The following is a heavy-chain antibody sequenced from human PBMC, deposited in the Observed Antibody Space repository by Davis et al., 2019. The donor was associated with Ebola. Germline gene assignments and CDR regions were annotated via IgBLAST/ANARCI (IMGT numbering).Heavy chain of an antibody. J-gene: IGHJ4*02. CDR1: GGPISSRRYY. V-gene: IGHV4-39*01. CDR2: IYYSGST. CDR3: ARHGFLEWFANYYFDY. D-gene: IGHD3-3*01. Sequence: SEPLSLLWTFPGGPISSRRYYWGWIRQPPGKGLEWIGSIYYSGSTYYNPSLKSRVTISVDTSKNQFSLKLSSVTAADTAVYYCARHGFLEWFANYYFDYWGQGTLVTVSS.